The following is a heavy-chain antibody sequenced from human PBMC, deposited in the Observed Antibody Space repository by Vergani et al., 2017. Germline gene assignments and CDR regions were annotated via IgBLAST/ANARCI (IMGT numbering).Heavy chain of an antibody. J-gene: IGHJ4*01. D-gene: IGHD6-19*01. CDR1: ADSISSGSYY. Sequence: QLQLQQSGPGLVKPSETLFLTCTVSADSISSGSYYLGWIRQPPGKSLEWIGSIYYSGLIYYNPSLKSRVAISVDTSKNQFSLKVTSVTAADTAVYFCARQRPGSGWSPGNFDDWGQGILVTVSS. V-gene: IGHV4-39*01. CDR2: IYYSGLI. CDR3: ARQRPGSGWSPGNFDD.